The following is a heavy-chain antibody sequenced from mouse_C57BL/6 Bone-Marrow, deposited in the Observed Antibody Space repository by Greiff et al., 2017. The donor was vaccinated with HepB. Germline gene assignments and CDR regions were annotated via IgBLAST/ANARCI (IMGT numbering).Heavy chain of an antibody. V-gene: IGHV1-69*01. CDR3: AREGVYYGKGFAY. D-gene: IGHD2-1*01. CDR1: GYTFTSYW. Sequence: QVQLQQPGAELVMPGASVKLSCKASGYTFTSYWMHWVKQRPGQGLEWIGEIDPSDSYTNYNQKFKGKSTLTVDKSSSTAYMQLSSLTSEDSAVYYCAREGVYYGKGFAYWGQGTLVTVSA. J-gene: IGHJ3*01. CDR2: IDPSDSYT.